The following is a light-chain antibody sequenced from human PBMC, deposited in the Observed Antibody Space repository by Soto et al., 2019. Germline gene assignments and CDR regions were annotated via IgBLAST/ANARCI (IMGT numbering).Light chain of an antibody. CDR1: QSINIW. CDR3: QQYDSYWT. CDR2: DAS. Sequence: DIQMPQSPSTLSASEGDRVTISCRASQSINIWLAWYQQKPGKAPKLLIYDASTLGSGVPSRFSGSGSGSQFTITVSRLQPDDFATYYCQQYDSYWTFGQGTKVEIK. V-gene: IGKV1-5*01. J-gene: IGKJ1*01.